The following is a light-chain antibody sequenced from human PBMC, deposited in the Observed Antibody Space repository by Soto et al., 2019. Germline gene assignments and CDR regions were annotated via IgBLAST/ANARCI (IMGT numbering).Light chain of an antibody. J-gene: IGLJ3*02. CDR2: SNN. CDR1: SSNIGSNT. CDR3: AAWDDSLNGWV. Sequence: QSVLTQPPSASGTPGQRVTISCSGSSSNIGSNTVNWYQQLPGTAPKVLIYSNNQRPSGVPDRFSGSKSGTSASLAISGLQSEDEDEDYCAAWDDSLNGWVFGGGTKLTVL. V-gene: IGLV1-44*01.